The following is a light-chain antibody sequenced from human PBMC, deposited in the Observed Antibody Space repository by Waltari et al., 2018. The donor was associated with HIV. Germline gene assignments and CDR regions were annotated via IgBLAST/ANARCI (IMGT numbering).Light chain of an antibody. CDR2: SAS. Sequence: EIVLTKSPGTLSLSPGERATLSCRASQSVSSSYLAWYQQKPGQAPRLLIYSASSRATGIPDRFRGSGSGTDFTLTISRLEPEDFAVYYCQQMGTFGQGTKVEIK. V-gene: IGKV3-20*01. J-gene: IGKJ1*01. CDR3: QQMGT. CDR1: QSVSSSY.